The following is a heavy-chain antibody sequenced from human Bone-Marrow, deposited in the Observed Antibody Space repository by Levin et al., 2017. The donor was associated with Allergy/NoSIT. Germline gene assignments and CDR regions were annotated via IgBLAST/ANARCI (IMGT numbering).Heavy chain of an antibody. J-gene: IGHJ4*02. D-gene: IGHD4-17*01. CDR1: GYTFTDHY. V-gene: IGHV1-2*02. CDR2: VNCNSGDT. Sequence: GESLKISCEAAGYTFTDHYMHWVRQAPGQGLEWMGWVNCNSGDTHYAQKFQDRVTMTRDTSITTAYIEGRRLRLDETALYCCARNDYGDYVQNFDYWGQGTLVTVSS. CDR3: ARNDYGDYVQNFDY.